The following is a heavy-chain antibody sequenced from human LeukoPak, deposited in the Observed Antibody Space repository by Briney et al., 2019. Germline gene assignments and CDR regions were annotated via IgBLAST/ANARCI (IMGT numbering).Heavy chain of an antibody. D-gene: IGHD3-10*01. Sequence: ASVKVSCKASGGTFSSYAISWVRQAPGQGLEWMGGIIPIFGTANYAQKFQGRVTITADESTSTAYMELSSLRSEGTAVYYCARGITMFRGAHAPYYYYMDVWGKGTTVTFSS. CDR3: ARGITMFRGAHAPYYYYMDV. V-gene: IGHV1-69*13. J-gene: IGHJ6*03. CDR2: IIPIFGTA. CDR1: GGTFSSYA.